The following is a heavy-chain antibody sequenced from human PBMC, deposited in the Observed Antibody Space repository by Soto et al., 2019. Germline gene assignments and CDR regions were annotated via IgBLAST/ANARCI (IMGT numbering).Heavy chain of an antibody. V-gene: IGHV3-23*01. CDR2: IIGSGGST. D-gene: IGHD7-27*01. Sequence: GGSLRRSCAASGFTFSSYALSWVRQAPGKGLEWVSIIIGSGGSTYYADSVKGRFTISRDNSKNTLYLQMNSLRAEDSAVYYCAKASRPNLNDGFAIWGHGTLVPVSS. J-gene: IGHJ3*02. CDR1: GFTFSSYA. CDR3: AKASRPNLNDGFAI.